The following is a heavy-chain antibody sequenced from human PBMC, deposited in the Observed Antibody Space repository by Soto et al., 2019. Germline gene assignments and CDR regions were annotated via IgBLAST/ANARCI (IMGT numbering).Heavy chain of an antibody. J-gene: IGHJ4*02. CDR1: GDSISSAGYY. Sequence: QLQLQESGPGLAKPSETLSLTCAVSGDSISSAGYYWAWVRQPPGKGLEWIGSIFYTGSTYYKPSLKSRTSLSIDSSMNQFSLKLSSVTTTDTAVYFCARRGRDKADARFEHWGQGVLVTVSA. CDR3: ARRGRDKADARFEH. CDR2: IFYTGST. D-gene: IGHD5-18*01. V-gene: IGHV4-39*01.